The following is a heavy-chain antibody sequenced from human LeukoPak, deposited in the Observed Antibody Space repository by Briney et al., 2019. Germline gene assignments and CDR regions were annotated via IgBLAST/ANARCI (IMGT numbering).Heavy chain of an antibody. J-gene: IGHJ4*02. Sequence: GGSLRLSCVASGFSLSGYWMYWVRQAPGKGLMYISRNNGDGSTTNYADVVKGRFTMSRDNVKNTLYLQMNSLRVEDTAVYYCAKVGKLRYFDWLFAGWGQGTLVTVSS. CDR2: NNGDGSTT. V-gene: IGHV3-74*01. CDR3: AKVGKLRYFDWLFAG. D-gene: IGHD3-9*01. CDR1: GFSLSGYW.